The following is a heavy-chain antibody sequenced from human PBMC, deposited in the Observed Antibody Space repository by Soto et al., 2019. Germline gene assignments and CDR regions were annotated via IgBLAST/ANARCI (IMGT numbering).Heavy chain of an antibody. CDR2: IVPIYRTA. D-gene: IGHD6-13*01. Sequence: SVKVSCKASGGTFSSYRINWVRQAPGQGLEWVGGIVPIYRTADYAQKFQGRVTITADESARTSYMELHSLKSQDTAVYYCVRDSGAKLSSSWGQGTLVTVS. J-gene: IGHJ4*02. V-gene: IGHV1-69*13. CDR3: VRDSGAKLSSS. CDR1: GGTFSSYR.